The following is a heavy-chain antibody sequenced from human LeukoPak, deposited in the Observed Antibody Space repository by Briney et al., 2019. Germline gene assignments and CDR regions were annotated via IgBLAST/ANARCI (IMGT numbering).Heavy chain of an antibody. J-gene: IGHJ4*01. Sequence: GGSLRLSCAASGFTFTNYALNWLRQAPGKGLEWVSAISGSGDTTYYADSARGRFTISRDNSKNTLYLEMNSLRVEDTAVYYCAKRGTACSSTRCNIDYWGQGTLVTVSS. CDR1: GFTFTNYA. V-gene: IGHV3-23*01. CDR3: AKRGTACSSTRCNIDY. CDR2: ISGSGDTT. D-gene: IGHD2-2*01.